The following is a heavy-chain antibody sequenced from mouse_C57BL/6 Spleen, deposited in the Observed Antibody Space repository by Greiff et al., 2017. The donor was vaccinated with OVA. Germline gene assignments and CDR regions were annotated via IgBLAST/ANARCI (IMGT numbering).Heavy chain of an antibody. CDR3: ARGTTVVAEGYVDV. CDR1: GYTFTGYW. CDR2: ILPGSGST. D-gene: IGHD1-1*01. J-gene: IGHJ1*03. Sequence: QVQLQQSGAELMKPGASVKLSCKATGYTFTGYWIEWVKQRPGHGLEWIGEILPGSGSTNYNEKFKGKGTFTAGTSSNTAYMQLSSLTTEDSAIYYWARGTTVVAEGYVDVWGTGTTVTVSS. V-gene: IGHV1-9*01.